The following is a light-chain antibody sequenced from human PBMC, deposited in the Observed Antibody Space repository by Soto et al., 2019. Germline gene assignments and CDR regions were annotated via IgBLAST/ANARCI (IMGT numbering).Light chain of an antibody. J-gene: IGLJ2*01. CDR3: SSYTSSSTLVV. CDR2: DVS. Sequence: QPVLTQPASVSGSPGQSITISCTGTSSDVGGYNYVSWYQQHPGKAPKLMIYDVSNRPSGVSNRFSGSKSGNTASLTISGLQAEDEAAYYCSSYTSSSTLVVFGGGTKLTVL. V-gene: IGLV2-14*01. CDR1: SSDVGGYNY.